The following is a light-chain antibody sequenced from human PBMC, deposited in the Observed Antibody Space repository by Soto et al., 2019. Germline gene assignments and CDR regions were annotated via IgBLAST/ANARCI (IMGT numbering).Light chain of an antibody. V-gene: IGKV3D-15*01. CDR2: DVS. CDR3: KQYKEWPPFT. J-gene: IGKJ5*01. CDR1: QSVSSN. Sequence: EIVMTQSPATLSVSPGERATLSCRASQSVSSNFAWYQQRPAQAPRLLIYDVSTRATGVPTRFSGSGSGTEFTLSISSLQSEDFAVYYCKQYKEWPPFTFGQGTRLEIK.